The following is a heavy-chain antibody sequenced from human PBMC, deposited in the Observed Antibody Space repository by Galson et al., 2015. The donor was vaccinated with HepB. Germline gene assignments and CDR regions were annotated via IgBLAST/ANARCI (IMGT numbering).Heavy chain of an antibody. V-gene: IGHV4-59*08. CDR3: ARSDGDHFDY. Sequence: ETLSLTCTVSGGSISSYYWSWIRQPPGKGLEWIGYIYYSGSTNYNPSLKSRVTISVDTSKNQFSLKLSSVTAADTAVYYCARSDGDHFDYWGQGTLVTVSS. J-gene: IGHJ4*02. CDR1: GGSISSYY. CDR2: IYYSGST. D-gene: IGHD4-17*01.